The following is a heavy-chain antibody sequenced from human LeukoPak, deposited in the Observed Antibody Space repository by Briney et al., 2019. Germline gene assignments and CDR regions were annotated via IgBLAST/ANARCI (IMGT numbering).Heavy chain of an antibody. J-gene: IGHJ4*02. CDR2: IYYSGST. Sequence: SETLSLTCTVSGGSISSSSYYWGWIRQPPGKGLEWIGSIYYSGSTYYNPSLKSRVTISVDTSKNQFSLKLSSVTAADTAVYYCARTVAAAGTALNYWGQGTLVTVSS. V-gene: IGHV4-39*01. D-gene: IGHD6-13*01. CDR3: ARTVAAAGTALNY. CDR1: GGSISSSSYY.